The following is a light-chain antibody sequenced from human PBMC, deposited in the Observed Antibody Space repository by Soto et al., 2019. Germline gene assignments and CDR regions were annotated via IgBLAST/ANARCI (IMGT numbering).Light chain of an antibody. CDR1: SSNIGRNP. Sequence: QSALTQPPSASGTPGQRVTISCSGSSSNIGRNPVNWYQQLPGTAPKLLIYSNNQRPSGVPDRFSGSKSGTSASLATSGLQSEDEADYYCAAWDDSLNGYVFGTGTKLTVL. J-gene: IGLJ1*01. CDR3: AAWDDSLNGYV. V-gene: IGLV1-44*01. CDR2: SNN.